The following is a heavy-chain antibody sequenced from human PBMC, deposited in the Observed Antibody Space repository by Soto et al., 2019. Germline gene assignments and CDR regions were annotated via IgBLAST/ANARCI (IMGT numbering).Heavy chain of an antibody. V-gene: IGHV3-30*18. CDR3: AKSSSPDFMEEVKYDFWSGYYERAPDY. CDR1: GFTFSSYG. CDR2: ISYDGSNK. Sequence: PGGSLRLSCAASGFTFSSYGMHWVRQAPGKGLEWVAVISYDGSNKYYADSVKGRFTISRDNSKNTLYLQMNSLRAEDTAVYYCAKSSSPDFMEEVKYDFWSGYYERAPDYCGQGTLVTVSS. D-gene: IGHD3-3*01. J-gene: IGHJ4*02.